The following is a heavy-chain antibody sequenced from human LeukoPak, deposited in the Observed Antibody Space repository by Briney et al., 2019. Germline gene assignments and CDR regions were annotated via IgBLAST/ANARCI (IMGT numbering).Heavy chain of an antibody. CDR1: GGSISSSNW. J-gene: IGHJ4*02. Sequence: SETLSLTCAVSGGSISSSNWWSWVRQPPGQGLEWIGEIYHSGSTNYNPSLKSRVTISVDRSKNQFSLKLSSVTAADTAVYYCARVKGSGYYYVFDYWGQGTLVTVSS. CDR3: ARVKGSGYYYVFDY. D-gene: IGHD3-22*01. CDR2: IYHSGST. V-gene: IGHV4-4*02.